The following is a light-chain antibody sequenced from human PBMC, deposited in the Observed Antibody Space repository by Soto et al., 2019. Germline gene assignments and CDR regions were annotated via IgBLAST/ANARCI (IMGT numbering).Light chain of an antibody. Sequence: QPVLTQPPSASGSPGQSVTISCTGTSSDIGGYNYVSWYQQYPGKAPKLIIYEVNKRPSGVPDRFSGSKTGNTASLTVSGLQAEDEADYYCSSYAGNNNVIFAGGTKVTVL. CDR3: SSYAGNNNVI. CDR1: SSDIGGYNY. J-gene: IGLJ2*01. V-gene: IGLV2-8*01. CDR2: EVN.